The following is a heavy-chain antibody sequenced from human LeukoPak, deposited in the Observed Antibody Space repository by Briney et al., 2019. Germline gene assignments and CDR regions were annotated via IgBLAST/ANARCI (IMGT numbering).Heavy chain of an antibody. CDR2: ITSDGSST. J-gene: IGHJ4*02. CDR1: GFTFSSYW. Sequence: GGSLRLSCTASGFTFSSYWMHWVRQAPGKGLVWVSRITSDGSSTSHADSVKGRFTISRDNAKNTLYLQMNSLRAEDTAVYYCSRGVGATDSWGQGTLVTVSS. D-gene: IGHD1-26*01. V-gene: IGHV3-74*01. CDR3: SRGVGATDS.